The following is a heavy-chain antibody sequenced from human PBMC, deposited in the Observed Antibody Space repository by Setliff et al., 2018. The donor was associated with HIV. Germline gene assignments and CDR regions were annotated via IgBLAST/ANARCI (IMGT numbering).Heavy chain of an antibody. J-gene: IGHJ6*02. D-gene: IGHD2-21*02. CDR2: ISAYNGNI. CDR1: GYSFINSG. CDR3: ARHGVATGTPPYYNFYGLDV. Sequence: GASVKVSCKASGYSFINSGMSWVRQAPGQGLEWIGWISAYNGNIHYAQKLQGRLTVTTDTSTRTAYMELRSLTSDDTAVYYCARHGVATGTPPYYNFYGLDVWGQGTTVTVSS. V-gene: IGHV1-18*01.